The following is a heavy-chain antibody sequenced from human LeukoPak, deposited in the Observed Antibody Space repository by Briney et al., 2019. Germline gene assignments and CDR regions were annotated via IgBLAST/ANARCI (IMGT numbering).Heavy chain of an antibody. CDR3: ARPAMDSSSWYGPKPYYFDY. Sequence: ASVKVSCKASGYTFTGYYMHWVRQAPGQGLEWMGWINPNSGGTNYAQKFQGRVTMTRDTSISTAYMELSRLRSDDTAVYYCARPAMDSSSWYGPKPYYFDYWGQGTLVTVSS. CDR2: INPNSGGT. J-gene: IGHJ4*02. CDR1: GYTFTGYY. V-gene: IGHV1-2*02. D-gene: IGHD6-13*01.